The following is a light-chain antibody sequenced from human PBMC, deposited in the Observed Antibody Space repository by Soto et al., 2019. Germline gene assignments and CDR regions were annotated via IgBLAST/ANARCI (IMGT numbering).Light chain of an antibody. Sequence: EIVLTQSPGTLSLSPGERATLSCRASQSVSSSFLAWYQQKPGQAPRLLIYGASSRATGIPDRFSGSGSGTDITLTISRLGPEDFGGYYCQQYGSSPWTVGQGTKMEIK. CDR2: GAS. J-gene: IGKJ1*01. CDR3: QQYGSSPWT. CDR1: QSVSSSF. V-gene: IGKV3-20*01.